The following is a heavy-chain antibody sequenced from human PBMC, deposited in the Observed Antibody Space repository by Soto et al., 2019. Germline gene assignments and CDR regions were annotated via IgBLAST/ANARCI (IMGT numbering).Heavy chain of an antibody. CDR2: IHRGGYT. J-gene: IGHJ4*02. CDR1: GGSISDTEW. D-gene: IGHD5-18*01. Sequence: PSETLSLTCGVSGGSISDTEWWSWVRQSPRTGLEWIGQIHRGGYTNYNPSLKSRVIISVDTSMEQYSLDLSSVTAADTAIYYCARGSRYGAFDYWGQGALVTVS. CDR3: ARGSRYGAFDY. V-gene: IGHV4-4*02.